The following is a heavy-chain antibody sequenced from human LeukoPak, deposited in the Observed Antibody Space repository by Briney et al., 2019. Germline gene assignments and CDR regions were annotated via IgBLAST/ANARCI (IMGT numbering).Heavy chain of an antibody. CDR2: IYYSGST. D-gene: IGHD1-26*01. CDR3: ARSVSGSYGAFDI. CDR1: GGSIDSRNW. Sequence: SVTLSLTCAVSGGSIDSRNWYSWVRQPPGKGLEWIGEIYYSGSTNYNPSLKSRVTISVDMSKNQFSLRLNSVTAADTAVYYCARSVSGSYGAFDIWGQGTMVTVSS. J-gene: IGHJ3*02. V-gene: IGHV4-4*02.